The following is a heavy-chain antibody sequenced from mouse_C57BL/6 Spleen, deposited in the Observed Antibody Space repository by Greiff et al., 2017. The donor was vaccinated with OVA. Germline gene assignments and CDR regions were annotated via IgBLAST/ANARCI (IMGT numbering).Heavy chain of an antibody. Sequence: QVQLQQSGAELVKPGASVKLSCKASGYTFTSYWMHWVKQRPGQGLEWIGMIHPNSGSTNYNEKFKSKSTLTVDKSSSTAYMQLSSLTSEDSAVYYGARRDYEYVLDDWGKGTTRTVSS. J-gene: IGHJ2*01. CDR3: ARRDYEYVLDD. D-gene: IGHD2-4*01. CDR1: GYTFTSYW. V-gene: IGHV1-64*01. CDR2: IHPNSGST.